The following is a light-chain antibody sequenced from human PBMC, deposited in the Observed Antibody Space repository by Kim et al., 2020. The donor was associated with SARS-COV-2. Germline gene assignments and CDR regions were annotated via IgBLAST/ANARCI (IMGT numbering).Light chain of an antibody. CDR3: ASYTSTYTWV. V-gene: IGLV2-14*03. Sequence: QSALTQPASVSGSPGQSITISCTGTSSDIGISDYVSWSQQHPGKAPKLMIYDVTKRPSGVSDRFSSSKSGNTASLTISGLQAEDEADYYCASYTSTYTWVFGGGTKLTVL. J-gene: IGLJ3*02. CDR1: SSDIGISDY. CDR2: DVT.